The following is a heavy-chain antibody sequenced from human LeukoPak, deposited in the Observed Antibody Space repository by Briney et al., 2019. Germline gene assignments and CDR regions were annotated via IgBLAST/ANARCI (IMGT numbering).Heavy chain of an antibody. CDR1: GYTFTSYA. D-gene: IGHD6-13*01. J-gene: IGHJ4*02. CDR2: INTNTGNP. V-gene: IGHV7-4-1*02. CDR3: ATEYPIAAAGTGEGGY. Sequence: ASVKVSCKASGYTFTSYAMNWVRQAPGQGLEWMGWINTNTGNPTYAQGFTGRFVFSLDTSVSTAYLQISSLKAEDTAVYYCATEYPIAAAGTGEGGYWGQGTLVTVSS.